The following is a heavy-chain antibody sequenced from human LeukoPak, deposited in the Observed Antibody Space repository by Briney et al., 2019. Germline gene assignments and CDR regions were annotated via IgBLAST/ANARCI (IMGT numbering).Heavy chain of an antibody. Sequence: GGSLRLSCAASGFTFSSYSMNWVRQAPGKGLEWVSSISSSSSYIYYADSVKGRFTISRDNAKNSLYLQMNSLRAEDTAVYYCARDPHYYDSSGYYGIFDYWGQGTLATVSS. CDR3: ARDPHYYDSSGYYGIFDY. CDR1: GFTFSSYS. CDR2: ISSSSSYI. V-gene: IGHV3-21*01. J-gene: IGHJ4*02. D-gene: IGHD3-22*01.